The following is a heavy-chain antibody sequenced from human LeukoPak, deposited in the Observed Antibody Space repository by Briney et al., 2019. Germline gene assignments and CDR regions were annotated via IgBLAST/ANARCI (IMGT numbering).Heavy chain of an antibody. CDR3: ARGDGYNSFDY. J-gene: IGHJ4*02. V-gene: IGHV1-69*13. CDR2: IIPIFGAA. Sequence: ASVKVSCKASGGTFSSYAISWVRQAPGQGLEWMGGIIPIFGAANYAQKFQGRVTITADESTSTAYMELSSLRSEDTAVYYCARGDGYNSFDYWGQGTLVTVSS. CDR1: GGTFSSYA. D-gene: IGHD5-24*01.